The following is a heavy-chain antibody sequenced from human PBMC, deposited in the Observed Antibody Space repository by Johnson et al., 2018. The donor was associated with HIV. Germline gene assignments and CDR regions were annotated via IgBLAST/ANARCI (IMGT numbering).Heavy chain of an antibody. CDR1: GFTFDEYA. CDR3: AKDVNTYGVGGDDAFDI. CDR2: ISWNSGSI. V-gene: IGHV3-9*01. Sequence: VQLVESGGGSVQPGRSLRLSCAASGFTFDEYAMHWVRQAPGKGLESVSGISWNSGSIGYADSVKGRFTISRDNAKNSLYLQMNSLRVEDTALYYCAKDVNTYGVGGDDAFDIWGQGTMVTVSS. J-gene: IGHJ3*02. D-gene: IGHD5-18*01.